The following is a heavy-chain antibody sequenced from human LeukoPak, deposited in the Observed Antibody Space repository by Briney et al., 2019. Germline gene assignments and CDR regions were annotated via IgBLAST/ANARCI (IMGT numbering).Heavy chain of an antibody. Sequence: PGGSLRLSCAASGFTFSDYTMNWVRQAPGKGLEWVSSICGRGGTTYYADSVKGRFTFSRDNSKNTLYLQMNSLRAEDTAVYYCAKLGVDILIFESTDCYIDYWGQGTLVTVSS. J-gene: IGHJ4*02. D-gene: IGHD2-2*02. V-gene: IGHV3-23*01. CDR3: AKLGVDILIFESTDCYIDY. CDR2: ICGRGGTT. CDR1: GFTFSDYT.